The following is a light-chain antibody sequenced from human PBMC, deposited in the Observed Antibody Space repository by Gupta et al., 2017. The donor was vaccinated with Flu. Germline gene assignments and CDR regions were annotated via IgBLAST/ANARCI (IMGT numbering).Light chain of an antibody. CDR2: VDPDGSH. V-gene: IGLV4-69*01. Sequence: QLAVTPSPSASASLGASVRLTCTLSSGHSKYAIAWHQQQPDKGPRFLMMVDPDGSHTKGDGIPDRFSGSSSGAERYLTISSLQSDDEADYYCQTWDTAIRVFGGGTKRTVL. CDR1: SGHSKYA. J-gene: IGLJ3*02. CDR3: QTWDTAIRV.